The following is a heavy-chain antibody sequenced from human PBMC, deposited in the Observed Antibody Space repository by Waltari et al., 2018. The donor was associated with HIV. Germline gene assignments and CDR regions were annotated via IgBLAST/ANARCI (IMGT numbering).Heavy chain of an antibody. Sequence: LQESGPGLVKPSETLSLTCTVSGGSISSSSYYWGWIRQPPGKGLEWIGSIYYSGSTYYNPSLKSRVTISVDTSKNQFSLKLSSVTAADTAVYYCAIPLPRDYGDYHYYGMDVWGQGTTVTVSS. CDR2: IYYSGST. V-gene: IGHV4-39*01. D-gene: IGHD4-17*01. CDR1: GGSISSSSYY. CDR3: AIPLPRDYGDYHYYGMDV. J-gene: IGHJ6*02.